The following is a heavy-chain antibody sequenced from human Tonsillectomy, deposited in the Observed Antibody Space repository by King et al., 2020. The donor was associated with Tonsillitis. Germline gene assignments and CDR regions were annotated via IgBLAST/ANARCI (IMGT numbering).Heavy chain of an antibody. CDR1: GGSISSGGSS. Sequence: QLQESGSGLVKPSQTLSLTCAVSGGSISSGGSSWGWIRQPPGKGLEWIGYIYHGGSTYYNPSLKSRLTISVDRSKNLFSLKLSSVTAADTAVYYCAREKNSGYYPRYYFDYWGQGTLVTVSS. CDR3: AREKNSGYYPRYYFDY. D-gene: IGHD3-22*01. V-gene: IGHV4-30-2*01. CDR2: IYHGGST. J-gene: IGHJ4*02.